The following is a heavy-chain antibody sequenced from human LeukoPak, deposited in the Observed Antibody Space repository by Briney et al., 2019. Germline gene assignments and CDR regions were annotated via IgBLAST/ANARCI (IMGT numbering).Heavy chain of an antibody. D-gene: IGHD3-10*01. Sequence: PSETLSLTCTVSGDSITTYFWNWVRQPAGKGLEWIGRISTTVGTDYNPSPESRITLSVDTSRNQVSLRLTSVTAADTALYYCARGGDAFYHWGQGTLVTVSS. CDR3: ARGGDAFYH. J-gene: IGHJ4*02. CDR2: ISTTVGT. V-gene: IGHV4-4*07. CDR1: GDSITTYF.